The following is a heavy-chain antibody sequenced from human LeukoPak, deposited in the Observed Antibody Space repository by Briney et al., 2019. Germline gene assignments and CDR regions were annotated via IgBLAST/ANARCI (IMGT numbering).Heavy chain of an antibody. J-gene: IGHJ4*02. CDR3: ARGTMFPYYFDY. Sequence: GGSLRLSCAASGVKFSGYSMKWVRRAPGKGLEWVSFISSSSSYIYYADSVKGRFTISRDNAKNSLYLQMTSLRAEDTAVYYCARGTMFPYYFDYWGQGTLVTVSS. CDR2: ISSSSSYI. CDR1: GVKFSGYS. D-gene: IGHD3-10*02. V-gene: IGHV3-21*01.